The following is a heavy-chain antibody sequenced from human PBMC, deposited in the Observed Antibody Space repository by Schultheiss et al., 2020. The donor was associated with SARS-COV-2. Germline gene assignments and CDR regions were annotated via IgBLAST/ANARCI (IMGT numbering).Heavy chain of an antibody. CDR1: GFTFSNAW. CDR2: IKSKTDGGTT. Sequence: GGSLRLSCADSGFTFSNAWMSWVRQAPGKGLEWVGRIKSKTDGGTTDYAAPVKGRFTISKDDSKNTLYLQMNSLKTEDTAVYYCTTELYYYDSSVEGPRNLFDPWGQGTLVTVSS. D-gene: IGHD3-22*01. CDR3: TTELYYYDSSVEGPRNLFDP. V-gene: IGHV3-15*01. J-gene: IGHJ5*01.